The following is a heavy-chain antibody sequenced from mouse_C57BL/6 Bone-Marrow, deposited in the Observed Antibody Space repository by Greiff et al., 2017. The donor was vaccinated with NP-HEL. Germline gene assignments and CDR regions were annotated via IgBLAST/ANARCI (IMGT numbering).Heavy chain of an antibody. Sequence: VQLKESGAELVRPGASVKLSCTASGFNIKDDYMHWVKQRPEQGLEWIGWIDPENGDTEYASKFQGKATITADTSSNTAYLQLSSLTSEDTAVYYCARSRWLLRDYWGQGTTLTVSS. J-gene: IGHJ2*01. D-gene: IGHD2-3*01. CDR2: IDPENGDT. CDR1: GFNIKDDY. CDR3: ARSRWLLRDY. V-gene: IGHV14-4*01.